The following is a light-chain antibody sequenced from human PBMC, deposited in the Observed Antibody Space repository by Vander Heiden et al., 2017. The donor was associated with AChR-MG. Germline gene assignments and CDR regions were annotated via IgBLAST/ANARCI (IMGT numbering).Light chain of an antibody. CDR2: KDI. J-gene: IGLJ1*01. Sequence: SYELPQPPPVSVSPGQPARITCSADVLSKQSVYWYQQRPGQAPVVVIFKDIERPSGISERFSGSRSGTTVTLTISGVQPEDEAAYYCQSADITGTSYVFGAGTKVTVL. V-gene: IGLV3-25*03. CDR3: QSADITGTSYV. CDR1: VLSKQS.